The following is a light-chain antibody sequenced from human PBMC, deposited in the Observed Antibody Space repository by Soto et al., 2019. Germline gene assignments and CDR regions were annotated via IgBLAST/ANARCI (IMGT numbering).Light chain of an antibody. Sequence: EIVMTQSPVTLSVSPGERATLSCRASQNISRSLAWYQQKPGQGPSLLIYGTSTRAGGVPARFSGGGSGTEFTLTVSSLQPEDFATYYXQQLFMYPPTFGPGTKVDIK. V-gene: IGKV3-15*01. J-gene: IGKJ3*01. CDR2: GTS. CDR1: QNISRS. CDR3: QQLFMYPPT.